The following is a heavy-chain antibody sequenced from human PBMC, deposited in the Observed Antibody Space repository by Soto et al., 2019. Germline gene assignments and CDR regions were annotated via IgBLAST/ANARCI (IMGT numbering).Heavy chain of an antibody. J-gene: IGHJ4*02. V-gene: IGHV3-21*04. CDR3: ANNFRGYRGYGGFDR. D-gene: IGHD5-12*01. Sequence: PGGSLRLSCAASGLTFSSYSMNWVRQAPGKGLEWVSAISSDANYKYYADSVKGRFTISRGNAKNTLFLQMNSLRAEDTALYYCANNFRGYRGYGGFDRWGQGTLVTVSS. CDR2: ISSDANYK. CDR1: GLTFSSYS.